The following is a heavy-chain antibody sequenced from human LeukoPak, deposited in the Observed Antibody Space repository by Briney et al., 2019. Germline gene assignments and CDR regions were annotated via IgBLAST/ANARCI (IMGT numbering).Heavy chain of an antibody. Sequence: ASVKVSRKASGGTFSSYAISWVRQAPGQGLEWMGGIIPIFGTANYAQKFQGRVTITTDESTSTAYMELSSLRSEDTAVYYCARDQEVYSSSWFNWFDPWGQGTLVTVSS. D-gene: IGHD6-13*01. J-gene: IGHJ5*02. CDR1: GGTFSSYA. V-gene: IGHV1-69*05. CDR3: ARDQEVYSSSWFNWFDP. CDR2: IIPIFGTA.